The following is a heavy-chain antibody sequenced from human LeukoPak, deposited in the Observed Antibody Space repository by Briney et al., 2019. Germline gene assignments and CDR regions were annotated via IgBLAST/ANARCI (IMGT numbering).Heavy chain of an antibody. V-gene: IGHV3-9*01. J-gene: IGHJ4*02. CDR1: GFTFDDYA. Sequence: PGRSLRLSCAASGFTFDDYAMHWLRQAPGKGLEWVSGISWNSGSIGYADSVKGRFTISRDNAKNSLYLQMNSLRAEDTALYYCAKDILTGYYNALDYWGQGTLVTVSS. D-gene: IGHD3-9*01. CDR3: AKDILTGYYNALDY. CDR2: ISWNSGSI.